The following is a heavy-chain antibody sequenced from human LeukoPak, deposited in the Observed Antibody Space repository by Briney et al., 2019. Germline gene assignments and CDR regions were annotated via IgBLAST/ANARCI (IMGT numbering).Heavy chain of an antibody. CDR2: ISYDGSNK. CDR3: AKVNVLLWFGELFPYGMDV. D-gene: IGHD3-10*01. V-gene: IGHV3-30*18. CDR1: KFTLSSSW. Sequence: GGSLRLSCAGSKFTLSSSWMSWLRQAPGKGLEWVAVISYDGSNKYYADSVKGRFTISRDNSKNTLYLQMNSLRAEDTAVYYCAKVNVLLWFGELFPYGMDVWGQGTTVTVSS. J-gene: IGHJ6*02.